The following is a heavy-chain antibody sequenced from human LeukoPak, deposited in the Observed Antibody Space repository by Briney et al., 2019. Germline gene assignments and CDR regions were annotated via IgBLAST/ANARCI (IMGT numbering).Heavy chain of an antibody. Sequence: GGSLRLSCAASGFTFSDYYMSWIRQAPGKGLEWVATIKKEDGSEKYYVDSVRGRFTISRDNAYNSLYLQMNSLRAEDSAVYYCARDGRFFVVPSIWGQGTLVTVSS. J-gene: IGHJ4*02. V-gene: IGHV3-7*01. CDR2: IKKEDGSEK. CDR3: ARDGRFFVVPSI. CDR1: GFTFSDYY. D-gene: IGHD3-10*02.